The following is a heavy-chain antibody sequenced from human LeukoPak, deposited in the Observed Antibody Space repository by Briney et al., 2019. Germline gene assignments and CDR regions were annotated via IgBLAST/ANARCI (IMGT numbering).Heavy chain of an antibody. V-gene: IGHV3-30*03. J-gene: IGHJ6*02. CDR3: ARGIHNYYYGMDV. CDR1: GFTFSSYG. Sequence: PGGSLRLSCAASGFTFSSYGMHWVRQAPGKGLEWVAVISYDGSNKYYADSVKGRFTISRDNSKNTLYLQMNSLRAEDTAVYYCARGIHNYYYGMDVWGQGTTVTVSS. CDR2: ISYDGSNK.